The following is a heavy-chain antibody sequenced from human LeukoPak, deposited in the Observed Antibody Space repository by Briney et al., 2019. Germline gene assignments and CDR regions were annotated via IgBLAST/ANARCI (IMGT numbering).Heavy chain of an antibody. CDR1: GYTFTSYA. V-gene: IGHV1-3*01. CDR3: ARDLLFYYGSGSYYTNWFDP. D-gene: IGHD3-10*01. CDR2: INAGNGNT. Sequence: ASVKVSCKASGYTFTSYAMHWVRQAPGQRLEWMGWINAGNGNTKYSQKFQGRVTITRDTSANTAYMELSSLRSEDTAVYYCARDLLFYYGSGSYYTNWFDPWGQGTLVTVSS. J-gene: IGHJ5*02.